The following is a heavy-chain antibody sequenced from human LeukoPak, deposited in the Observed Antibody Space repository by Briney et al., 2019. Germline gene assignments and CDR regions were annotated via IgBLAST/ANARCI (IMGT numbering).Heavy chain of an antibody. Sequence: PSETLSLTCTVAGGSISSYCWSWIRQPPRKGLEWIGYIYYSGSTNYNPSLKSRVTISVDTSKNQFSLKLSSVTAADTAVYYCARTPQIWFGELDGMDVWGQGTTVTVSS. CDR2: IYYSGST. CDR3: ARTPQIWFGELDGMDV. D-gene: IGHD3-10*01. J-gene: IGHJ6*02. V-gene: IGHV4-59*01. CDR1: GGSISSYC.